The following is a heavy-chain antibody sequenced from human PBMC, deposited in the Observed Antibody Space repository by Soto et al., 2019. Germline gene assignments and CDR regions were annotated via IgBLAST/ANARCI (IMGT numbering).Heavy chain of an antibody. CDR2: VYYSGST. J-gene: IGHJ5*02. V-gene: IGHV4-31*03. CDR1: GGSINSGGYY. D-gene: IGHD3-16*01. Sequence: QVQLQESGPGLVKPSQTLSLTCTVSGGSINSGGYYWSWIRQHPGKGLEWIGYVYYSGSTYYNPSRKSRVTISVDTSKNQFCLKLSSVTAADTAVYYCARVGGLNWFDPWGQGTLVTVSS. CDR3: ARVGGLNWFDP.